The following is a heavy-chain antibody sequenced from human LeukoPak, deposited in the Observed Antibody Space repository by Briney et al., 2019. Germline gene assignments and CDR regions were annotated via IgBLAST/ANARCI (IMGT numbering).Heavy chain of an antibody. CDR2: IYYSGST. CDR3: ARSQYSSGWYYFDY. J-gene: IGHJ4*02. V-gene: IGHV4-59*08. CDR1: GGSISSYY. D-gene: IGHD6-19*01. Sequence: PSETLSLTCTVSGGSISSYYRSWIRQPPGKGLEWIGYIYYSGSTNYNPSLKSRVTISVDTSKNQFSLKLSSVTAADTAVYYCARSQYSSGWYYFDYWGQGTLVTVSS.